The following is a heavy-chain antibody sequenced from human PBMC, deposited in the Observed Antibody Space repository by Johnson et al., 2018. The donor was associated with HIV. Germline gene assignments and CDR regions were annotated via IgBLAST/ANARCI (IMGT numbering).Heavy chain of an antibody. CDR1: GFTFSSYG. CDR3: AKSAPTLRYLTAPCAFDI. Sequence: QMLLVESGGGVVQPGRSLRLSCAASGFTFSSYGMHWVRQAPGKGLEWVAVISYDGSNKYYADSVKGRFTISRDNSKNTLYLQMNSLRAEDTAVYYCAKSAPTLRYLTAPCAFDIWCQGTMVTVSS. J-gene: IGHJ3*02. D-gene: IGHD1-14*01. CDR2: ISYDGSNK. V-gene: IGHV3-30*18.